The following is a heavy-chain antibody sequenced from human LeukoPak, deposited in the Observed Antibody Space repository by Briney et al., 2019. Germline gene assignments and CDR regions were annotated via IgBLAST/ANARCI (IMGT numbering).Heavy chain of an antibody. CDR2: TYYSGTT. CDR3: ASRSGRNYYGMDV. CDR1: GGSISSYY. V-gene: IGHV4-59*01. J-gene: IGHJ6*02. D-gene: IGHD3-10*01. Sequence: PSETLSLTCTVSGGSISSYYWNWVRQPPGKGLEWIGYTYYSGTTNYNPALKSRVTISIDTSKEQFSLKLSSVTAADTAVYYCASRSGRNYYGMDVWGQETTVTVSS.